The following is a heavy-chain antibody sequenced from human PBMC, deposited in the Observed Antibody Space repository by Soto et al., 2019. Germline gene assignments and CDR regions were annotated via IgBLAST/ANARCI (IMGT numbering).Heavy chain of an antibody. V-gene: IGHV5-51*01. CDR3: AKPRADCGGDCNDAFDI. CDR1: GYTFAIYW. D-gene: IGHD2-21*02. J-gene: IGHJ3*02. CDR2: IYPGDSDT. Sequence: GESLKISCKTSGYTFAIYWIGWVRQMPGKGLEWMGIIYPGDSDTRYSPSFQGQVTISADESISTAYLQWSSLKASDTAMYYCAKPRADCGGDCNDAFDIWGQGTMVTVSS.